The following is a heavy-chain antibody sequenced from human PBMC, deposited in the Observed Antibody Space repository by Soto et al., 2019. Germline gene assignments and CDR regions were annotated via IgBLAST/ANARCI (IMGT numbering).Heavy chain of an antibody. CDR2: TYYRSKWYN. D-gene: IGHD1-1*01. J-gene: IGHJ6*02. V-gene: IGHV6-1*01. Sequence: SQTLSLTCAISGDSVSSTSATWNLIRQSPSRGLEWLGRTYYRSKWYNDYAVSVKSRITINPDTSKNQFSLQLKSVTPDDTAVYYCARSPGTGLLDVWGQGTTVTVSS. CDR3: ARSPGTGLLDV. CDR1: GDSVSSTSAT.